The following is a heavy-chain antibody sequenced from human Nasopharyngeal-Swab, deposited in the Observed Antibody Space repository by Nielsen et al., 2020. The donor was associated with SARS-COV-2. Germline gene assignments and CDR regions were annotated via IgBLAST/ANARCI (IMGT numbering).Heavy chain of an antibody. D-gene: IGHD2-2*01. CDR1: GYTFNNYY. CDR2: HNPGSGGP. V-gene: IGHV1-46*02. Sequence: ASVKVSCKASGYTFNNYYIHWVRQAPGQGLEWMGMHNPGSGGPTYAQKFQGRDTMTRDTSTSPVSMYLSSLRSEDPAVYYCARRGRCSGSSCDMDVWGKGTTVTVSS. J-gene: IGHJ6*04. CDR3: ARRGRCSGSSCDMDV.